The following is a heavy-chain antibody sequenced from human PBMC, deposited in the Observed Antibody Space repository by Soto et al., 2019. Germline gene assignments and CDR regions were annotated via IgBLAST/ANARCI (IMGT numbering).Heavy chain of an antibody. CDR1: GGSISSGCYY. D-gene: IGHD2-15*01. CDR2: IYYSGST. Sequence: QVQLQESGPGLVKPSQTLSLTCTVSGGSISSGCYYWSWIRQHPGKGLEWTGYIYYSGSTYYNPSLQSRVTISVDTFKNQFSLELSSVAAADTAVYYCAREACDGMRIQLWDGYCSGGSCCYFDYWGQGTLVTVSS. CDR3: AREACDGMRIQLWDGYCSGGSCCYFDY. V-gene: IGHV4-31*03. J-gene: IGHJ4*02.